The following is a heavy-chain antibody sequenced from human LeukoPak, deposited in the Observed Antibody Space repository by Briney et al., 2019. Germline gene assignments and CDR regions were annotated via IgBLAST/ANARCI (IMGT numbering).Heavy chain of an antibody. Sequence: SETLSLTCSVSGYSISSGYYWGWIRQPPGKGLEWIGEINHSGSTNYNPSLKSRVTISVDTSKNQFSLKLSSVTAVDTAVYYCARGPRITIFGVVRVNWFDPWGQGTLVTVSS. CDR1: GYSISSGYY. D-gene: IGHD3-3*01. CDR2: INHSGST. J-gene: IGHJ5*02. CDR3: ARGPRITIFGVVRVNWFDP. V-gene: IGHV4-38-2*02.